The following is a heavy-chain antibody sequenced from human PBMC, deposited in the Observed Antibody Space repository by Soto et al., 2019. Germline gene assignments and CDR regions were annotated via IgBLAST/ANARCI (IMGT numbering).Heavy chain of an antibody. CDR1: GFTFSSYS. V-gene: IGHV3-48*01. Sequence: PGGSLRLSCAASGFTFSSYSMNWVRQAPGKGLEWVSYISSSSSSTYYADSVKGRFTISRDNSKNTLYLQMNSLRAEDTAVYYCAREEYDSSGPNAFDIWGQGTMVTVSS. D-gene: IGHD3-22*01. CDR3: AREEYDSSGPNAFDI. J-gene: IGHJ3*02. CDR2: ISSSSSST.